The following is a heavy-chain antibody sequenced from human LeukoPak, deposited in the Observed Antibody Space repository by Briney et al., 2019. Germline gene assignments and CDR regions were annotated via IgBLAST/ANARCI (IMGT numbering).Heavy chain of an antibody. Sequence: VASVKVSCKASGYTFTSYDINWVRQATGQGLEWMGWMNPNSGNTGYAQKFQGRVTMTRNTSISTAYMELSSLRSEDTAVYYCARVGMTTVTTPLDYWGQGTLVTVSS. CDR2: MNPNSGNT. J-gene: IGHJ4*02. D-gene: IGHD4-17*01. CDR1: GYTFTSYD. CDR3: ARVGMTTVTTPLDY. V-gene: IGHV1-8*01.